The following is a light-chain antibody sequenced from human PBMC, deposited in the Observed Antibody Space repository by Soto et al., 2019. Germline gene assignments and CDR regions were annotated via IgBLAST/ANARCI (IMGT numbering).Light chain of an antibody. Sequence: IVMTQSPATLSVSPGERATLSCRASQSISSKLAWYQQKPGQAPRLLIYGASTRATGIPVRFSGSGSGTEFTLTITSLQSEDFAVYYCQEYNNWRPITFXGGTKVDIK. V-gene: IGKV3-15*01. CDR2: GAS. J-gene: IGKJ4*01. CDR3: QEYNNWRPIT. CDR1: QSISSK.